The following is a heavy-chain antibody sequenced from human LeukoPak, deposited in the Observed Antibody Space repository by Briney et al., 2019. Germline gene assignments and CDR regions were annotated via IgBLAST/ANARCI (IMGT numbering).Heavy chain of an antibody. CDR1: GYTFTGYY. CDR2: INPNSGGT. J-gene: IGHJ6*02. Sequence: ASVKVSCKASGYTFTGYYMHWVRQAPGQGLEWMGWINPNSGGTNYAQKLQGRVTMTTDTSTSTAYMELRSLRSDDTAVYYCARDRWGGSLGNGMDVWGQGTTVTVSS. D-gene: IGHD3-16*01. V-gene: IGHV1-2*02. CDR3: ARDRWGGSLGNGMDV.